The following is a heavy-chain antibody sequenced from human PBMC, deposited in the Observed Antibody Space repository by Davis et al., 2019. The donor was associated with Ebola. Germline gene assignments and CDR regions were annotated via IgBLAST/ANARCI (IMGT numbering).Heavy chain of an antibody. CDR3: ATNTSSSAGFDS. D-gene: IGHD6-6*01. V-gene: IGHV4-30-2*01. CDR2: IYHRGST. J-gene: IGHJ4*02. CDR1: GGSISSGGYS. Sequence: PSETLSLTCAVSGGSISSGGYSWSWIRQPPGKGLEWIGYIYHRGSTYSNPSLKSRVTISVDRSKNQFSLKLSSVTAADTAVYYCATNTSSSAGFDSWGQGTLVTVSS.